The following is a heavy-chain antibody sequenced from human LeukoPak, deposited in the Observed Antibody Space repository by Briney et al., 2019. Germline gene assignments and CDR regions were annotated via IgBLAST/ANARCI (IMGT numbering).Heavy chain of an antibody. CDR3: ASLVGATNQTTSGFGAFDI. V-gene: IGHV4-34*01. Sequence: SETLSLTCAVYGGSFSGYYWSWIRQPPGKGLEWIGSIYYSGSTYYNPSLKSRVTISVDTSKNQFSLKLSSVTAADTAVYYCASLVGATNQTTSGFGAFDIWGQGTMVTVSS. J-gene: IGHJ3*02. CDR2: IYYSGST. CDR1: GGSFSGYY. D-gene: IGHD1-26*01.